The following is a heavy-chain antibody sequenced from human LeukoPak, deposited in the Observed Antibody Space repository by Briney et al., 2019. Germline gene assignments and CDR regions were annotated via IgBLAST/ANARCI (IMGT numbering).Heavy chain of an antibody. CDR2: ISAYNGNT. CDR1: GYTFTSYG. Sequence: ASVKVSCKASGYTFTSYGISWVRQAPGQGLEWMGWISAYNGNTNYAQKLQGRVTMTTDTSTSTAYMELRSLRSDDTAVYYCARDLVPAAVRYYYYMDVWGKGTTVTVSS. D-gene: IGHD2-2*01. CDR3: ARDLVPAAVRYYYYMDV. J-gene: IGHJ6*03. V-gene: IGHV1-18*01.